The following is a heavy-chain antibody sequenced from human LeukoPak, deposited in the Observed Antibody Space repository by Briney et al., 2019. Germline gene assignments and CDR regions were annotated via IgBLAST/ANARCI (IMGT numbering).Heavy chain of an antibody. CDR3: ARDWSGYDF. CDR1: GDSLSNYY. V-gene: IGHV4-4*07. J-gene: IGHJ4*02. D-gene: IGHD3-3*01. CDR2: IYTSGTT. Sequence: SETLSFTCTVSGDSLSNYYWSWIRQPAGKGLVWIGRIYTSGTTNQNPSLKSRLTMSVDTSKNQFSLRLKSVTTADTAVYYCARDWSGYDFWGQGTLVTVSS.